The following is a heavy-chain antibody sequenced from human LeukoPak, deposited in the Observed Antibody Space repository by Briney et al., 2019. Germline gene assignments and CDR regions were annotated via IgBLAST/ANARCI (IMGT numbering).Heavy chain of an antibody. CDR2: IRYDGSNK. V-gene: IGHV3-30*02. Sequence: GGSLRLSCAASGFTFSSYGMHWVRQAPGKGLGWVAFIRYDGSNKYYADSVKGRFTISRDNSKNTPYLQMNSLRAEDTAVYYCAKEGVGSGSQGFDYWGQGTLVTVSS. J-gene: IGHJ4*02. CDR1: GFTFSSYG. CDR3: AKEGVGSGSQGFDY. D-gene: IGHD3-10*01.